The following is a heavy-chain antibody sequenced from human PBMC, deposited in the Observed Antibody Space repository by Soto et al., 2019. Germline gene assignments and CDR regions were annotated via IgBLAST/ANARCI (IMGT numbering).Heavy chain of an antibody. CDR2: TYYKSKWYN. J-gene: IGHJ5*02. CDR3: ARGWLMSGFDP. CDR1: GDSVSTTSAG. D-gene: IGHD2-8*01. V-gene: IGHV6-1*01. Sequence: SQTLSLTCVISGDSVSTTSAGWNWIRQSPSRGLEWLGRTYYKSKWYNEYAVSVRGRIIINPDTSKNQFSLQLNSVTPEDTAVYYCARGWLMSGFDPWGQGTLVTVSS.